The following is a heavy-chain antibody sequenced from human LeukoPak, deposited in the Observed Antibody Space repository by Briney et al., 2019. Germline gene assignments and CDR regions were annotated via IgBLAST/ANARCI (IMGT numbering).Heavy chain of an antibody. D-gene: IGHD3-22*01. Sequence: SVKVSCKASGGTFSSYAISWVRQAPGQGLEWMGRIIPILGIANYAQKFQGRVTITADKSTSTAYMELSSLRSEDTAVYYCAREASVASSYYYDSSGYWPFFDYCGQGTLVTVSS. V-gene: IGHV1-69*04. CDR2: IIPILGIA. J-gene: IGHJ4*02. CDR1: GGTFSSYA. CDR3: AREASVASSYYYDSSGYWPFFDY.